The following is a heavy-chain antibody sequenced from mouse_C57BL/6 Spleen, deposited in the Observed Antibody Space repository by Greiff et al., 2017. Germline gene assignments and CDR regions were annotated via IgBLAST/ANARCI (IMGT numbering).Heavy chain of an antibody. D-gene: IGHD1-1*01. Sequence: EVQLQQSGAELVKPGASVKLSCTASGFDIKDYYMHWVKQRTEQGLEWIGRIDPEDGETKDARKFQGKATITADTSSNTAYMQLSSLTSEDPAVYYFYPYDSDSSNSGMDYWGQGTLVTVSS. V-gene: IGHV14-2*01. CDR3: YPYDSDSSNSGMDY. CDR2: IDPEDGET. CDR1: GFDIKDYY. J-gene: IGHJ3*01.